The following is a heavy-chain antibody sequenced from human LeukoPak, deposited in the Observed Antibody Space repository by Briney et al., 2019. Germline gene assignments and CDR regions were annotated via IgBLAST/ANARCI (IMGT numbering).Heavy chain of an antibody. CDR3: ARAGYCSDGKCYTFDY. CDR2: INPNSGGT. CDR1: GYTFTAYS. V-gene: IGHV1-2*02. J-gene: IGHJ4*02. D-gene: IGHD2-15*01. Sequence: ASVKVSCNASGYTFTAYSMHWVRQAPGQGLEWMGWINPNSGGTDCAQRFQGRVTMTRDTSITMLYMEMSSLTPDDTAVYYCARAGYCSDGKCYTFDYWGQGTLVTVSS.